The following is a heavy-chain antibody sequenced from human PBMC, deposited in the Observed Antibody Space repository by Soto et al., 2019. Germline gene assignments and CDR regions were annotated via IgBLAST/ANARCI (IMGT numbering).Heavy chain of an antibody. CDR1: GFTVSGKTY. J-gene: IGHJ3*02. Sequence: DVQLVASGGGLIQPGESLRLSCAAFGFTVSGKTYMALVRQPPGKGLEWVSALYDVDGTYYADSVKGRFTTSSDSSRTIVYLQMHSLRPDDTAVYFCASWHLQEHAYDIWGQGTTVTVSS. CDR3: ASWHLQEHAYDI. D-gene: IGHD1-1*01. CDR2: LYDVDGT. V-gene: IGHV3-53*01.